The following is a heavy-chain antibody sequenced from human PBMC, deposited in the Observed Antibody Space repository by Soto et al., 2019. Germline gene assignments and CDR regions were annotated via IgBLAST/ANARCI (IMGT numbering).Heavy chain of an antibody. D-gene: IGHD3-22*01. J-gene: IGHJ4*02. CDR3: TKDHNYDSSGYAFDS. V-gene: IGHV3-21*01. Sequence: PGGSLRLSCAASGFTFSSYTMNWVRQAPGKGLEWVSSINGRSTYIYSADSLKGRFTISRDNAKNSLYLQMNGLRVEDTAVYYCTKDHNYDSSGYAFDSWGQGTL. CDR2: INGRSTYI. CDR1: GFTFSSYT.